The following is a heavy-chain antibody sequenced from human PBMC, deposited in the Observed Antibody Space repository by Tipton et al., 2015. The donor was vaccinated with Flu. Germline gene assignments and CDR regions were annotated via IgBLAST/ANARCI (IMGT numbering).Heavy chain of an antibody. J-gene: IGHJ4*02. V-gene: IGHV4-30-2*01. CDR1: GGFITSGGYA. CDR2: IYHSGSP. CDR3: ARGRVRGGL. Sequence: TLSLTCTVSGGFITSGGYAWTWIRQPPGKGLEWIGLIYHSGSPYYNMSLRGRVTISVDRSKNQFSLKLSSVTAADTAVYYCARGRVRGGLWGQGTLVTVSS. D-gene: IGHD3-16*01.